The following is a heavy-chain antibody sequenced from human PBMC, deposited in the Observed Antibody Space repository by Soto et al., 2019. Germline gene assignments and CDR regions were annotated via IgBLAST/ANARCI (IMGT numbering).Heavy chain of an antibody. J-gene: IGHJ4*02. Sequence: QVQLQESGPGLVKPSQTLSLTCTVSGGSIGSGAYYWNWIRQHPGKGLEWIGYIYYSGSTYYNPSLKSRVTISVDTSKNQFSLKLSSVTAADTAVYYCARVQVIDRGCCHFDYWGQGTLVTVSS. CDR3: ARVQVIDRGCCHFDY. CDR1: GGSIGSGAYY. CDR2: IYYSGST. D-gene: IGHD2-15*01. V-gene: IGHV4-31*03.